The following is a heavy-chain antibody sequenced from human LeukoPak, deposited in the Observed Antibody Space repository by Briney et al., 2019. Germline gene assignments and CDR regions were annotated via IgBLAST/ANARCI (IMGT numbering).Heavy chain of an antibody. J-gene: IGHJ3*02. CDR3: AIPRDWGGAFDI. Sequence: ASVRVSCKASGYTFTGYYMHWVRQAPGQGLEWMGRINPNSSGTNYAQKFQGRVTMTRDTSISTAYMELSRLRSDDTAVYYCAIPRDWGGAFDIWGQGTMVTVSS. D-gene: IGHD3/OR15-3a*01. CDR2: INPNSSGT. CDR1: GYTFTGYY. V-gene: IGHV1-2*06.